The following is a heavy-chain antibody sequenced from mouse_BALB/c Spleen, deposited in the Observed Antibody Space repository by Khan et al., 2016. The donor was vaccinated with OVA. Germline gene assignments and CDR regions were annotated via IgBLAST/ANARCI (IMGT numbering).Heavy chain of an antibody. CDR2: ISTNYGDA. CDR3: GRGRCDYRFAY. CDR1: GYTFTDFA. V-gene: IGHV1S137*01. Sequence: QVQLKQSGAELVRPGVSVKISCKGSGYTFTDFAMHWVKQSHAKGLEWIGVISTNYGDANYNQNFKGKATMTVDKSSSTAYMQLARLTSEDSAIFYCGRGRCDYRFAYWGQGTLVTVSA. J-gene: IGHJ3*01. D-gene: IGHD2-13*01.